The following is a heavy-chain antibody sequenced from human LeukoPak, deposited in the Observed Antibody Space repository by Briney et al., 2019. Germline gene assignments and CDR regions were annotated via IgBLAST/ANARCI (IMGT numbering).Heavy chain of an antibody. V-gene: IGHV3-66*01. D-gene: IGHD5-18*01. J-gene: IGHJ4*02. CDR1: GFTVRNNH. CDR2: IYSGGST. Sequence: GGSLRLSCAASGFTVRNNHMSWVRQAPGQGLEWVSVIYSGGSTYYADSVKGRFTISRDNSKNTLYLQMNSLRAEDTAVYYCARERTAMVTGFDYWGQGTLVTVSS. CDR3: ARERTAMVTGFDY.